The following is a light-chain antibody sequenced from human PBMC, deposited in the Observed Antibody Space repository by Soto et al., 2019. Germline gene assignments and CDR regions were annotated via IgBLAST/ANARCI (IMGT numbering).Light chain of an antibody. Sequence: QSALTQPASVSGSPGRSITISCTGTSSDVGGYNYVSWYQQHPGKAPKLMIYEVSNRPSGVSNRFSGSKSGNTASLTISGLQAEDGADYYCSSYTSGSTVIFGGGTKLTVL. CDR3: SSYTSGSTVI. CDR1: SSDVGGYNY. J-gene: IGLJ2*01. CDR2: EVS. V-gene: IGLV2-14*01.